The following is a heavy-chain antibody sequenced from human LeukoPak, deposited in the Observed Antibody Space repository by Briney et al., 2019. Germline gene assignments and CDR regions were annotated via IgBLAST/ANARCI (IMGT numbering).Heavy chain of an antibody. J-gene: IGHJ6*03. Sequence: GGSLRLSCAASGFTFSSYGMHWVRQATGKGLEWVAVIWYDGSNKYYADSVKGRFTISRDNSKNTLYLQMNSLRAEDTAVYYCAKAEVLGYCSSTSCPSYYYYMDVWGKGTTVTVSS. CDR3: AKAEVLGYCSSTSCPSYYYYMDV. CDR2: IWYDGSNK. D-gene: IGHD2-2*01. V-gene: IGHV3-33*06. CDR1: GFTFSSYG.